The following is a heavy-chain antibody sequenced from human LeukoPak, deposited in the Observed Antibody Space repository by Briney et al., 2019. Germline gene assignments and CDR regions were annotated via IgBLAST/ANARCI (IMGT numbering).Heavy chain of an antibody. D-gene: IGHD5-18*01. Sequence: SGPTLVNPTQTLTLTCTFSGFSLSTSGVAVGWIRQPPGKALEWLALIYWDDDKRYSPSLKSRLSITKDTSKNQVVLTMTNMDPVDTATYYCAHSEDTALVHDAFDIWGQGAMVTVSS. CDR2: IYWDDDK. J-gene: IGHJ3*02. CDR3: AHSEDTALVHDAFDI. CDR1: GFSLSTSGVA. V-gene: IGHV2-5*02.